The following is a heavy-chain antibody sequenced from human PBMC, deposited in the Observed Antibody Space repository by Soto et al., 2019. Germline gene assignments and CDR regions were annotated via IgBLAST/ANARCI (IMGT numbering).Heavy chain of an antibody. J-gene: IGHJ5*02. Sequence: EVQLVESGGGLVQPGGSLRLSCAVSGFTLRDYWMHWVRQVPGKGLLWVSRIGPDGTSTRYADSVRGRFIISKDNPDNTLYLQMNGLRAEDTGCYYCVRELIAVPGSIRWFDPWGQGTLVSVSS. CDR3: VRELIAVPGSIRWFDP. D-gene: IGHD6-19*01. CDR1: GFTLRDYW. CDR2: IGPDGTST. V-gene: IGHV3-74*01.